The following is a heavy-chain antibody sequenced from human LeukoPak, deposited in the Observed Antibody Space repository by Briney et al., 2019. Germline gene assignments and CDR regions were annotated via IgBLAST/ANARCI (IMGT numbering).Heavy chain of an antibody. CDR3: TRDRGGRGYSYGYLEFEY. CDR1: GFTFSNYA. D-gene: IGHD5-18*01. CDR2: IRSKAYGGTT. V-gene: IGHV3-49*04. Sequence: PGGSLRLSCAASGFTFSNYAMSWVRQAPGKGLEWVGFIRSKAYGGTTEYAASVKGRFTISRDDSKSIAYLQMNSLKTEDTAVYYCTRDRGGRGYSYGYLEFEYWGQGTLVTVSS. J-gene: IGHJ4*02.